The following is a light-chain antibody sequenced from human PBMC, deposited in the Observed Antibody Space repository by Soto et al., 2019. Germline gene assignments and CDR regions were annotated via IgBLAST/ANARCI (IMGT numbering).Light chain of an antibody. J-gene: IGKJ5*01. CDR2: AAS. CDR1: QSISNS. Sequence: DIQLTQSPSSLSASVGDRVTIACRASQSISNSLNWYQQRPGRAPKLLIYAASTLQSGAPSRFSGSGSGTDFTLTISNLQPEDFATYYCHHFYPTPPVTFGQGTRLEI. V-gene: IGKV1-39*01. CDR3: HHFYPTPPVT.